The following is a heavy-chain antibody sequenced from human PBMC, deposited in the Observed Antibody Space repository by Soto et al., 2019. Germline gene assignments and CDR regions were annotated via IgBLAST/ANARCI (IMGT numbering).Heavy chain of an antibody. V-gene: IGHV1-3*05. J-gene: IGHJ4*01. CDR3: ARTRYYDILTGYSPPGY. CDR1: GYTFTSYA. D-gene: IGHD3-9*01. CDR2: INAGNGNT. Sequence: QVQLVQSGAEEKKPGASVKVSCKASGYTFTSYAMRWVRQAPGQRLEWMGWINAGNGNTKYSQKFQGRVTITRDTSASTAYMELSSLRSEDTAVYYCARTRYYDILTGYSPPGYRGQGTLVTVSS.